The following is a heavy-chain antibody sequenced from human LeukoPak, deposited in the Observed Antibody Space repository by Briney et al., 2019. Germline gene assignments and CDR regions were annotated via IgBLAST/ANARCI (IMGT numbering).Heavy chain of an antibody. CDR3: ARRRSYNSGYYSYFDY. CDR1: GDSISSSSYY. D-gene: IGHD5-18*01. J-gene: IGHJ4*02. V-gene: IGHV4-39*01. Sequence: PSETLSLTCTVSGDSISSSSYYWGWIRQPPGKGLECIGNIYYSGITYYNPSLKSRVAISVDTSKNQFSLKVSSVTAADTAVYYCARRRSYNSGYYSYFDYWGQGALVTVSS. CDR2: IYYSGIT.